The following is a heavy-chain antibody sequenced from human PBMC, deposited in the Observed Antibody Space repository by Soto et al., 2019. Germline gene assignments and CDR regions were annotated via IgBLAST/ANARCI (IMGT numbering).Heavy chain of an antibody. CDR3: ASSGY. J-gene: IGHJ4*02. D-gene: IGHD3-10*01. CDR1: GFTLSRYA. Sequence: LRLSCVVSGFTLSRYAMHWVRQAPGKGLEWVAVISHDGSEKYYADSVKGRFTISRHNSKNTLYLQMNSLRTEDTAVYYCASSGYWGQGTLVTVSS. V-gene: IGHV3-30-3*01. CDR2: ISHDGSEK.